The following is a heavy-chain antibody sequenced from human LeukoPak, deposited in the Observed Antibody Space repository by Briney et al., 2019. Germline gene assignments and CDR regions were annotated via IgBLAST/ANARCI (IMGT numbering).Heavy chain of an antibody. J-gene: IGHJ4*02. D-gene: IGHD3-16*01. CDR2: IRYDGSNK. V-gene: IGHV3-30*02. CDR1: GFTFSSYG. CDR3: AKDYQPSITFGITDY. Sequence: GGSLRLSCAASGFTFSSYGMHWVRQAPGKGLEWVAFIRYDGSNKYYADSVKGRFTISRDNSKNTLYLQMNSLRAEDTAVYYCAKDYQPSITFGITDYWGQGTLVTVSS.